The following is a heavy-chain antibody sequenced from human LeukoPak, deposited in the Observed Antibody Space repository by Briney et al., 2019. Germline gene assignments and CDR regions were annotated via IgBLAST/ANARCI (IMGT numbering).Heavy chain of an antibody. CDR3: ARVVLNYCSGGSCYPFFDY. V-gene: IGHV4-59*01. CDR2: IYYSGST. D-gene: IGHD2-15*01. CDR1: GGSISSYY. Sequence: SETLSLTCTVSGGSISSYYWSWIRQPPGKGLEWIGYIYYSGSTNYNPSLKSRVTISVDTSKNQFSLKLSSVTAADTAVYYCARVVLNYCSGGSCYPFFDYWGQGTLVTVSS. J-gene: IGHJ4*02.